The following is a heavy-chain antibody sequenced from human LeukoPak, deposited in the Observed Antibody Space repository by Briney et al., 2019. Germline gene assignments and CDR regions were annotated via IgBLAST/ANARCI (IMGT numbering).Heavy chain of an antibody. J-gene: IGHJ4*02. CDR1: GFPFSAYD. CDR3: SGYGDYPY. Sequence: PGGSLRLSCAASGFPFSAYDMHWVRQAPGEGLEWVAYFGHSGTIYYSDSVRGRFTISTDNAKNSLHLQMNSLGADDTAVYYCSGYGDYPYWGQGTPVSVSS. CDR2: FGHSGTI. D-gene: IGHD4-17*01. V-gene: IGHV3-69-1*01.